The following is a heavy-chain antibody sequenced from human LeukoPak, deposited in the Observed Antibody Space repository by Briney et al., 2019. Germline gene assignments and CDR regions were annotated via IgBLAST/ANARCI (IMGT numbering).Heavy chain of an antibody. D-gene: IGHD3-22*01. Sequence: SETLSLTCNVSGGSISSRCSYWGWIRQPPGKGLEWFGRISYSGSTYYNTSIKSQNNKTLDTSKNHYSLKLSSVTAADTAVDYFARRRDSSGYYGYGACDIWG. V-gene: IGHV4-39*02. CDR3: ARRRDSSGYYGYGACDI. J-gene: IGHJ3*02. CDR1: GGSISSRCSY. CDR2: ISYSGST.